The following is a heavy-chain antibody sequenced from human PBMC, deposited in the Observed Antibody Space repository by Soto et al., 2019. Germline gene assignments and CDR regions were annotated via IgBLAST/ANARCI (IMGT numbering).Heavy chain of an antibody. CDR2: INHSGST. D-gene: IGHD4-17*01. Sequence: SETLSXTXAVXGGSFSGYYWSWIRQPPGKGLEWIGEINHSGSTNYNPSLKSRVTISVDTSKNQFSLKLSSVTAADTAVYYCARDSLLTTVTTLDYWGQGTLVTVSS. V-gene: IGHV4-34*01. CDR1: GGSFSGYY. CDR3: ARDSLLTTVTTLDY. J-gene: IGHJ4*02.